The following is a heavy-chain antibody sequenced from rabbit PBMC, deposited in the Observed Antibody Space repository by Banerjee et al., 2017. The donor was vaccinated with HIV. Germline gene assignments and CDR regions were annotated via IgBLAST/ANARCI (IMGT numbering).Heavy chain of an antibody. CDR1: GFSFSSSYY. J-gene: IGHJ4*01. CDR3: ARDRNPYDTYGLVL. V-gene: IGHV1S40*01. D-gene: IGHD6-1*01. Sequence: QSLEESGGDLVKPGASLTLTCTASGFSFSSSYYMCWVRQAPGKGLEWIACIYAGDSGSTDYASWAKGRFTISKTSSTTVTLQMTSLTVADTATYFCARDRNPYDTYGLVLWGPGPWSPS. CDR2: IYAGDSGST.